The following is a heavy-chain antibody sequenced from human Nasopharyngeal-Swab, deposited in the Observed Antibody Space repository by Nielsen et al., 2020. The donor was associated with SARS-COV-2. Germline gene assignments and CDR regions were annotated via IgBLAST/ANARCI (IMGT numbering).Heavy chain of an antibody. CDR1: GFTFSSYA. J-gene: IGHJ4*02. V-gene: IGHV3-23*01. CDR3: AKDLGVESPLWFDY. D-gene: IGHD4-23*01. Sequence: ESPKTPCTASGFTFSSYAMSWVRQAPGKGLEWVSEISGSGGSTYYAESVKGRFTIYRDNSKNTLYLQMSSLRAEDTAIYYCAKDLGVESPLWFDYWGQGTLLTVSS. CDR2: ISGSGGST.